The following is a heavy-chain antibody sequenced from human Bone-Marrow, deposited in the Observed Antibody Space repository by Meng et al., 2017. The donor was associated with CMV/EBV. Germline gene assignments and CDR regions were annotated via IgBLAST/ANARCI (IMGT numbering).Heavy chain of an antibody. J-gene: IGHJ5*02. D-gene: IGHD6-13*01. Sequence: SVKVSCKASGGTFSSYAISWVRQAPGQGLEWMGGIIPILGIANYAQKFQGRVTITADKSTSTAYMELSSLRSEDTAVYYCARTWNSIAAAGTNWYDAWGQRTLVTVSS. CDR2: IIPILGIA. CDR1: GGTFSSYA. CDR3: ARTWNSIAAAGTNWYDA. V-gene: IGHV1-69*10.